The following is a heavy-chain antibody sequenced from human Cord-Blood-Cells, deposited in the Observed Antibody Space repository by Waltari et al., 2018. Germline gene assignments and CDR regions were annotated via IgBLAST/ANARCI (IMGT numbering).Heavy chain of an antibody. J-gene: IGHJ4*02. CDR3: ARGPIQLDY. CDR1: GYSISSGYY. Sequence: QVQLQESGPGLVKPSETLSLTCTVSGYSISSGYYWGWIRQPPGKGLEWIGSIYHSGSTYYNTSLKSRVTISVDTSKNQFSLTLSSVTAADTAVYYCARGPIQLDYWGQGTLVTVSS. CDR2: IYHSGST. D-gene: IGHD6-6*01. V-gene: IGHV4-38-2*02.